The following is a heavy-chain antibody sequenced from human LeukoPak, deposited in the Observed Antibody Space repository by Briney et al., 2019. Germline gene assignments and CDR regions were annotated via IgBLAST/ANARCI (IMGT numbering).Heavy chain of an antibody. CDR1: GFTFSSYS. D-gene: IGHD2-8*01. Sequence: PGGSLRLSCAASGFTFSSYSMNWVRQAPGKGLEWVSYISSSSSTIYYADSVKGRFTISRDNAKNSLYLQMNSLRAEDTAVYYCARDEGYCTDGVCITGVDYWGQGTLVTVSP. V-gene: IGHV3-48*01. J-gene: IGHJ4*02. CDR3: ARDEGYCTDGVCITGVDY. CDR2: ISSSSSTI.